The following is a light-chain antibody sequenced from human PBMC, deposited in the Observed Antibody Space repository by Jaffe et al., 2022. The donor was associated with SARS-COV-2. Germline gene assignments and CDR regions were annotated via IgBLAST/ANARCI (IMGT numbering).Light chain of an antibody. Sequence: DIVMTQSPDSLAVSLGERATINCKSSQSLLYSSNNKNYLAWYQQKPGQPPKLLIYWASTRESGVPDRFSGSGSGTDFTLTISSLQAEDVAVYYCQRYYSTWTFGQGTKVEIK. CDR2: WAS. V-gene: IGKV4-1*01. J-gene: IGKJ1*01. CDR1: QSLLYSSNNKNY. CDR3: QRYYSTWT.